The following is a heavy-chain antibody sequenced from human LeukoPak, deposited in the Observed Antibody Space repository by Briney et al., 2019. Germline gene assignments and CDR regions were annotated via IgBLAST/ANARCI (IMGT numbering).Heavy chain of an antibody. CDR2: ISSDGGNK. CDR3: AKDGLTGIAALSRPHWFDP. Sequence: GGSLRLSCAASGFTFSSFGMHWVRQTPGKGLDWVAFISSDGGNKYYADSVKGRFTISRDNSKNTLYLQMNSLRVEDTATYYCAKDGLTGIAALSRPHWFDPWGQGALVIVSS. CDR1: GFTFSSFG. J-gene: IGHJ5*02. D-gene: IGHD6-13*01. V-gene: IGHV3-30*18.